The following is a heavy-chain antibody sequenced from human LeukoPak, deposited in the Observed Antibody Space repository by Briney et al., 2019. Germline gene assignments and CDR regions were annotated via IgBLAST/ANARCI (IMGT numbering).Heavy chain of an antibody. J-gene: IGHJ3*02. CDR2: IIPILGIA. D-gene: IGHD6-13*01. CDR3: ARARVAWAAAGMVAFDI. V-gene: IGHV1-69*04. CDR1: GGTFSSYA. Sequence: SVKVSCKASGGTFSSYAISWVRQAPGQGLEWMGRIIPILGIANYAQKFQGRVTITADKSTSTAYMELSSLRSEDTAVYYCARARVAWAAAGMVAFDIWGQGTMVTVSS.